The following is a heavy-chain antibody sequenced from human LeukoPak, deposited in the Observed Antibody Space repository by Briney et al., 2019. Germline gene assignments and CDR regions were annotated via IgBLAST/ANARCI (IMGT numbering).Heavy chain of an antibody. Sequence: SETLSLTCTVSGGSISGYYWSWIRQHRGKGLEWIGDIFYSGSTYYSPSLKSRVIISVDTSKNQFSLNLSSVTAADTAVYYCARRNGYYDSSSYYDYWGQGTLVTVSS. D-gene: IGHD3-22*01. V-gene: IGHV4-31*03. CDR1: GGSISGYY. CDR2: IFYSGST. J-gene: IGHJ4*02. CDR3: ARRNGYYDSSSYYDY.